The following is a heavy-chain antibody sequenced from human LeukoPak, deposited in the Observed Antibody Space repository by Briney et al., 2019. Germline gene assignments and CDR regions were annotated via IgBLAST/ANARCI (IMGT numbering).Heavy chain of an antibody. V-gene: IGHV4-39*01. D-gene: IGHD2-15*01. CDR3: ARALGYCSGGSCYQPDY. CDR1: GGSISSSSYY. CDR2: IYYSGST. J-gene: IGHJ4*02. Sequence: SETLSLTCTVSGGSISSSSYYWGWIRQPPGKGLEWIGSIYYSGSTYYNPSLKSRVTISVDTSKNQFSLKLSSVTAADTAVYYCARALGYCSGGSCYQPDYWGQGTLVTVSS.